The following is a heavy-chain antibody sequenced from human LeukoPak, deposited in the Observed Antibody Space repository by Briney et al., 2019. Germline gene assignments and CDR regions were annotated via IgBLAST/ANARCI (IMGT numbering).Heavy chain of an antibody. D-gene: IGHD6-19*01. V-gene: IGHV3-23*01. Sequence: PGGSLRLSCAASGFGISGFAMTWVRQAPGKGLEWVSSIGSDEQTHYSESARGRFAISRDNSKNTLYLQMNSLRAEDTAVYYCARDHYSSGPYYFDYWGQGTLVTVSS. CDR2: IGSDEQT. CDR1: GFGISGFA. CDR3: ARDHYSSGPYYFDY. J-gene: IGHJ4*02.